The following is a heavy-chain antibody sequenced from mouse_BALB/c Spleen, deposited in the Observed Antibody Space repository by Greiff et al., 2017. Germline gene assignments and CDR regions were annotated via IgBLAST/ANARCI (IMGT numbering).Heavy chain of an antibody. CDR3: ARGGYGSSPYYFDY. Sequence: EVMLVESGGGLVQPGGSLKLSCAASGFTFSSYGMSWVRQTPDKRLELVATINSNGGSTYYPDSVKGRFTISRDNAKNTLYLQMSSLKSEDTAMYYCARGGYGSSPYYFDYWGQGTTLTVSS. CDR1: GFTFSSYG. V-gene: IGHV5-6-3*01. J-gene: IGHJ2*01. CDR2: INSNGGST. D-gene: IGHD1-1*01.